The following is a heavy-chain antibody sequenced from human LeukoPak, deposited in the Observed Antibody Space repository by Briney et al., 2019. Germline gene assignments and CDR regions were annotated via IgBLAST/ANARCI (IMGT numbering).Heavy chain of an antibody. J-gene: IGHJ4*02. Sequence: GGSLRLSCAASRXTFSNYGMHWVRQAPGKGLEWVEVVWYDGSNKYYADSVKGRFTISRDNSKNTLYLQMNSLRAEDTAVYYCARGRGYDSGAYNYAFSDYWGQGTLVTVSS. D-gene: IGHD3-22*01. CDR2: VWYDGSNK. V-gene: IGHV3-33*01. CDR3: ARGRGYDSGAYNYAFSDY. CDR1: RXTFSNYG.